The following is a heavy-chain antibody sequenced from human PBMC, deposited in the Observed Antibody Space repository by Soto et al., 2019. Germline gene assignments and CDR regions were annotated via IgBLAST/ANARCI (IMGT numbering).Heavy chain of an antibody. V-gene: IGHV4-59*01. D-gene: IGHD6-19*01. CDR2: IYYSGST. J-gene: IGHJ4*02. CDR3: ARGVPGIAVAVSDY. CDR1: GGSISSYY. Sequence: QVQLQESGPGLVKPSETLSLTCTVSGGSISSYYWSWIRQPPGKGLEWIGYIYYSGSTNYNPSLKGRVPVSVDTSKNQFALKLSSVTAADTAVYYCARGVPGIAVAVSDYWGQGTLVTVSS.